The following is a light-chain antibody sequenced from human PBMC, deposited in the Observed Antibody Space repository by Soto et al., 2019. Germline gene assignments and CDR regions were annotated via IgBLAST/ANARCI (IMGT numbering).Light chain of an antibody. J-gene: IGLJ1*01. CDR2: NNN. Sequence: QSVLTQPPSASGTPGQRVAISCSGGSSNIGTNAVNWYQQLPGTAPKLLIYNNNQRPSRVPDRFSGSKSGTSASLAISGLQSEDEGDYYCATWDASLNGYVFGTGTKVTVL. CDR1: SSNIGTNA. CDR3: ATWDASLNGYV. V-gene: IGLV1-44*01.